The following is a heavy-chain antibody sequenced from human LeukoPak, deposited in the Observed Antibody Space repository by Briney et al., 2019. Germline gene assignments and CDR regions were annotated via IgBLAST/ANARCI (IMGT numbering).Heavy chain of an antibody. CDR3: ARDPSSIVGATDVFDY. Sequence: GRSLRLSCAASGFTFSSYGMHWVRQAPGKGLEWVANIKQDGSEKYYVDSVKGRFTISRDNAKNSLYLQMNSLRAEDTAVYYCARDPSSIVGATDVFDYWGQGTLVTVSS. V-gene: IGHV3-7*01. J-gene: IGHJ4*02. D-gene: IGHD1-26*01. CDR2: IKQDGSEK. CDR1: GFTFSSYG.